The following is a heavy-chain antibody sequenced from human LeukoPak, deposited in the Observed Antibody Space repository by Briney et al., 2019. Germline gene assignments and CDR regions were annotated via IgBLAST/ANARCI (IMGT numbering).Heavy chain of an antibody. Sequence: PGGSLRLSCAASGFTFSSYGMSWVRQAPGKGLEWVSATSSSDAGTYHADSVRGRFTISRDNSKNTLYLQMNSLGAEDAAVYYCARAPVTSCSGVLCYPFDYWGQGTLVTVSS. CDR1: GFTFSSYG. CDR2: TSSSDAGT. J-gene: IGHJ4*02. V-gene: IGHV3-23*01. D-gene: IGHD2-15*01. CDR3: ARAPVTSCSGVLCYPFDY.